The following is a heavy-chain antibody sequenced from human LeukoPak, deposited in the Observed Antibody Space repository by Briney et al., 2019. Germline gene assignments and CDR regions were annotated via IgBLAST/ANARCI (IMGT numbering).Heavy chain of an antibody. J-gene: IGHJ4*02. CDR1: GITLSNYG. V-gene: IGHV3-23*01. CDR2: ISGSAGGT. CDR3: GKRGVVIPVILVGFHKEAYYFYS. D-gene: IGHD3-10*01. Sequence: QPGGSLRLSCAVSGITLSNYGMSWVRQAPGKGLEWVAGISGSAGGTNYADSVKGRFTISRDNSKNTLYLQMNRLRAEDTAVYFCGKRGVVIPVILVGFHKEAYYFYSWGQGTLVNVSS.